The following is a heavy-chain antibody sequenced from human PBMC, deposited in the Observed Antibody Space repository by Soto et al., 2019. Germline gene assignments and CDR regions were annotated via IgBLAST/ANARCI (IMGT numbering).Heavy chain of an antibody. V-gene: IGHV5-10-1*01. D-gene: IGHD3-10*01. CDR2: IDPSDSYT. Sequence: KTPGESLKISCKGSRYSFTSYWIIWVRQMPGKGLEWMGRIDPSDSYTDYSPSFQGHVTISADKSISTVYLQWSSLKASDIAMYYCAAGSGSYKDWFDPWGQGTLVTVSS. CDR1: RYSFTSYW. J-gene: IGHJ5*02. CDR3: AAGSGSYKDWFDP.